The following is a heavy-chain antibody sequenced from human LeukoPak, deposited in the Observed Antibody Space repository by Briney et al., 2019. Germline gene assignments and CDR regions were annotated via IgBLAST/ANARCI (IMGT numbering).Heavy chain of an antibody. Sequence: PGGSLRLSCAASGFTFSDYGMHWVRQAPGKGLEWVAVISYAGSDKYYEDSVKGRVTISRDNSKNTLYLQLNSLRAEDTAVYYCAKLKQWQPQRYFFEYWGQGALVTVAS. D-gene: IGHD6-19*01. CDR1: GFTFSDYG. V-gene: IGHV3-30*18. J-gene: IGHJ4*02. CDR2: ISYAGSDK. CDR3: AKLKQWQPQRYFFEY.